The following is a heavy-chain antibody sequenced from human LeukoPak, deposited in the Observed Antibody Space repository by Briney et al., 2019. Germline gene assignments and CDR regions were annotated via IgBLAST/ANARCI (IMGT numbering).Heavy chain of an antibody. J-gene: IGHJ1*01. Sequence: GGSLRLSCVVSGFTFSSYWMHWVRQAPGEGLVWVSRINSDGSTTTYADSVKGRFTISRDNSKNTQSLQMNSLRAEDTAVYYCAKDDDWGRYKHWGQGTLVTVSS. V-gene: IGHV3-74*01. D-gene: IGHD3-16*01. CDR3: AKDDDWGRYKH. CDR2: INSDGSTT. CDR1: GFTFSSYW.